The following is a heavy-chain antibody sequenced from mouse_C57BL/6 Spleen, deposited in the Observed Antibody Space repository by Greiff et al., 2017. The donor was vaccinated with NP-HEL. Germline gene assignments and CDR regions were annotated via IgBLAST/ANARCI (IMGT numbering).Heavy chain of an antibody. Sequence: ESGPGLVKPSQSLSLTCSVTGYSITSGYYWNWIRQFPGNKLEWMGYISYDGSNNYNPSLKNRISITRDTSKNQFFLKLNSVTTEDTATYYCARGGNYYGSSLAWFAYWGQGTLVTVSA. CDR1: GYSITSGYY. V-gene: IGHV3-6*01. CDR3: ARGGNYYGSSLAWFAY. CDR2: ISYDGSN. D-gene: IGHD1-1*01. J-gene: IGHJ3*01.